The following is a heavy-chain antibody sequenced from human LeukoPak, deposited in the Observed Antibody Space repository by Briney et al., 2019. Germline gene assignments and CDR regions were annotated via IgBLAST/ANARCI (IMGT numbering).Heavy chain of an antibody. V-gene: IGHV4-34*01. J-gene: IGHJ6*02. CDR1: GGSFSGYY. CDR3: ARGGGDGTRYYYYYYGMDV. Sequence: SETLSLTCAVYGGSFSGYYWSWIRQPPGKGLEWIGEINHSGSTNYNPSLKGQVTISVDTSKNQFSLKLSSVTAADTAVYYCARGGGDGTRYYYYYYGMDVWGQGTTVTVSS. CDR2: INHSGST. D-gene: IGHD1-7*01.